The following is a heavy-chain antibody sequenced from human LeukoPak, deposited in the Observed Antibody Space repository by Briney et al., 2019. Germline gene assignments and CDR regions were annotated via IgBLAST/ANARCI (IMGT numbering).Heavy chain of an antibody. Sequence: PSETLSLTCTVSGGSISSYSWSWIRQPAGKGLEWIGRIYTSGSTNYNPSPESRVTMSEDTSKTQFHLNLSSVTAADTAVYDCARGLRYSSGSFDPWGQGTLVTVSS. V-gene: IGHV4-4*07. D-gene: IGHD3-22*01. J-gene: IGHJ5*02. CDR2: IYTSGST. CDR3: ARGLRYSSGSFDP. CDR1: GGSISSYS.